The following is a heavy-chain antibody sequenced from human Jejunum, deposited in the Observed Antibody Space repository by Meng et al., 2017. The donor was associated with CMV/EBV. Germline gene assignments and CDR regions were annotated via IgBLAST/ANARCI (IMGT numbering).Heavy chain of an antibody. V-gene: IGHV1-18*01. CDR1: YTFTGYG. Sequence: YTFTGYGISWVRQAPGRGLQWMGWINGYNGNTNYPQKFQGRVTMTTDTSASTAYMELRSLISDDTAVYFCARGGRSCSSDSCYEFDYWGQGTLVTVSS. D-gene: IGHD2-2*01. J-gene: IGHJ4*02. CDR3: ARGGRSCSSDSCYEFDY. CDR2: INGYNGNT.